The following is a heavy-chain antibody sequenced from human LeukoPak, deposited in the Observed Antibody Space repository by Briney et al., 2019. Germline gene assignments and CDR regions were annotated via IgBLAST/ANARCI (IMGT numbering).Heavy chain of an antibody. CDR2: ISSSRSYA. CDR1: GFTFSDYY. V-gene: IGHV3-11*03. Sequence: GESLRLSCSASGFTFSDYYMSWIRQAPGKGLEWVSYISSSRSYANYADSVKSRFTISRDNAKNSLYLQMNSLRVEDTAVFYCARPYSSGWYGGFDLWGRGTLVTVSS. J-gene: IGHJ2*01. D-gene: IGHD6-19*01. CDR3: ARPYSSGWYGGFDL.